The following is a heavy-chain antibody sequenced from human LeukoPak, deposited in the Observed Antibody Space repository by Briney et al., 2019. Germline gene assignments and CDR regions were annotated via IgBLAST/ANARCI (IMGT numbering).Heavy chain of an antibody. CDR1: GYTFTGYY. V-gene: IGHV1-2*02. Sequence: ASVKVSCKASGYTFTGYYMHWVRQAPGQGLEWMGWINPSSGGTNYAQKFQGRVTMTRDTSISTAYMELSRLRSDDTAVYYCARHPDTAMAPYYYYYGMDVWGQGTTVTVSS. CDR2: INPSSGGT. J-gene: IGHJ6*02. D-gene: IGHD5-18*01. CDR3: ARHPDTAMAPYYYYYGMDV.